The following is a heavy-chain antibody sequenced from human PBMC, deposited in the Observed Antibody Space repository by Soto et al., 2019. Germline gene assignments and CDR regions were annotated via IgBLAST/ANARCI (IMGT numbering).Heavy chain of an antibody. Sequence: SQPLSLPLNISEASVSSNIVAWNGIRQSPSRGLEWLGRTYYRSSWSSDYAISVRSRMTINADTSKNQVSLHLSSVTPEDTAVYDCTRVSHLGMGLHYWGQVTLGTAS. CDR2: TYYRSSWSS. CDR1: EASVSSNIVA. J-gene: IGHJ4*02. V-gene: IGHV6-1*01. D-gene: IGHD1-26*01. CDR3: TRVSHLGMGLHY.